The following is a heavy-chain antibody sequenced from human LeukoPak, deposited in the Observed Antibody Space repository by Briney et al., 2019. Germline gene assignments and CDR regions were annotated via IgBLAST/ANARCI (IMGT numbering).Heavy chain of an antibody. CDR1: GGSFSGYY. V-gene: IGHV4-59*10. Sequence: PSETLSLTCAVYGGSFSGYYWSWIRQPPGKGLEWIGRTYTSGSTNYNPSLKSRVTMSVDTSKNQFSLKLSSVTAADTAVYYCAGESPQLGAFDYRGQGTLVTVSS. CDR3: AGESPQLGAFDY. J-gene: IGHJ4*02. CDR2: TYTSGST. D-gene: IGHD1-1*01.